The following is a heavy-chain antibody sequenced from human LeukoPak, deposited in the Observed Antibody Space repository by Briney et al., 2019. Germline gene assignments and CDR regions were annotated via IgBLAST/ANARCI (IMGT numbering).Heavy chain of an antibody. CDR2: IYYSGST. J-gene: IGHJ4*02. Sequence: SETLSLTCTVSGGSISSYYWSWIRQPPGKGLEWIGYIYYSGSTNYNPSLKSRVTISVDTSKNQFSLKLSSVTAADTAGYYCARGTSTIPFGYWGQGTLVTVSS. CDR3: ARGTSTIPFGY. D-gene: IGHD5/OR15-5a*01. CDR1: GGSISSYY. V-gene: IGHV4-59*12.